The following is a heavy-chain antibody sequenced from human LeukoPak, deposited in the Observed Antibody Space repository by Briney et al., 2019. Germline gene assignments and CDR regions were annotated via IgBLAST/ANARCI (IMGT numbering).Heavy chain of an antibody. CDR3: AKSGGYGLIDY. CDR2: IYYSGST. D-gene: IGHD1-26*01. V-gene: IGHV4-59*08. J-gene: IGHJ4*02. CDR1: GCSISSYY. Sequence: SETLSLTCTVSGCSISSYYWSWIRQPPGKGREWIGYIYYSGSTYYNASLQSRVTISIDTSKDQFSLRLNSVTAADTAMYYCAKSGGYGLIDYWGQGTRVTVSS.